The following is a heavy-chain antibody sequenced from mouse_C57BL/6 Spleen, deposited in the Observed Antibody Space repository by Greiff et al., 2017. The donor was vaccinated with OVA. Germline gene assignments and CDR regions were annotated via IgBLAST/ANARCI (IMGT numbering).Heavy chain of an antibody. CDR1: GFSFNTYA. V-gene: IGHV10-1*01. D-gene: IGHD2-2*01. J-gene: IGHJ3*01. Sequence: GGGLVQPKGSLKLSCAASGFSFNTYAMNWVRQAPGKGLEWVARIRSKSNNYATYYADSVKDRFTISRDDSESMLYLQMNNLKTEDTAMYYCVSSMVKAWFAYWGQGTLVTVSA. CDR3: VSSMVKAWFAY. CDR2: IRSKSNNYAT.